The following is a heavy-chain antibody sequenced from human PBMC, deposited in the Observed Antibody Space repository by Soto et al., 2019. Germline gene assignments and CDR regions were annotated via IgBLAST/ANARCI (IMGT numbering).Heavy chain of an antibody. CDR1: GFIFNSCA. D-gene: IGHD3-16*02. CDR2: ISYDGSTK. CDR3: AKDLASFGELSPLGYYYGMDV. Sequence: GGCLRLSCAACGFIFNSCAMHWVRQAPGKGLEWVAVISYDGSTKYYADSVKGRFTISRDNSKNTLYLQMNSLRAEDTAVYYCAKDLASFGELSPLGYYYGMDVWGQGTTVTVSS. V-gene: IGHV3-30-3*01. J-gene: IGHJ6*02.